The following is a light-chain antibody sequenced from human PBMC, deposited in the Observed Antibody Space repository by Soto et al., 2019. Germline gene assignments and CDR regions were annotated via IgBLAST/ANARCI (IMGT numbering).Light chain of an antibody. CDR3: RSYTSSTTLGV. CDR1: SSDVGGYNY. CDR2: DVS. Sequence: QSVLTQPASVSASPGQSIPISCTGTSSDVGGYNYVSWYQQHPRKAPKLMIYDVSNRPSGVSNRFSGSKSGNTASLTISGLQAEDVSDYYCRSYTSSTTLGVFGTGTNVTVL. J-gene: IGLJ1*01. V-gene: IGLV2-14*03.